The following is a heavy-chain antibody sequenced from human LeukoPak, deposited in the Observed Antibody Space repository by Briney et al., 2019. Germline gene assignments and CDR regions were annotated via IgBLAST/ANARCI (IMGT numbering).Heavy chain of an antibody. V-gene: IGHV1-18*01. CDR2: ISAYNGNT. CDR1: GYTFTSYG. Sequence: GASVKVSCKASGYTFTSYGISWVRQAPGQGLEWMGWISAYNGNTNYAQKLQGRVTMTTDTSTSTAYVELRSLRSDDTAVYYCARARPPLGYYYYYMDVWGKGTTVTVSS. CDR3: ARARPPLGYYYYYMDV. J-gene: IGHJ6*03. D-gene: IGHD6-6*01.